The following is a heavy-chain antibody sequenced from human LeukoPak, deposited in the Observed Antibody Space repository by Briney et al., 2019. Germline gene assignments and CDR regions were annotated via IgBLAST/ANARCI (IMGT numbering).Heavy chain of an antibody. Sequence: SETLSLTCTVSGGSISSSSYYWGWIRQPPGKGLEWIGSIYYSGSTYYNPSLKSRVTISVDTSKNQFSLKLTSVTAADTAVYYCARGDSSGHPAFDYWGQGTLVTVSS. CDR1: GGSISSSSYY. D-gene: IGHD3-22*01. J-gene: IGHJ4*02. CDR3: ARGDSSGHPAFDY. V-gene: IGHV4-39*07. CDR2: IYYSGST.